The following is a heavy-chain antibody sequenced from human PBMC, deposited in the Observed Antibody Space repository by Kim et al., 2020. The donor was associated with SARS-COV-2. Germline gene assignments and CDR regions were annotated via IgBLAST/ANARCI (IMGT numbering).Heavy chain of an antibody. Sequence: SVKVSCKASGGTFSSYAVSWVRQAPGQGLEWMGGIIPLFGSTNYAQKFQGRVTITADKSTGTAYMDLSSLRSEDTAMYYCARGGGVVAVAGTRFDYWGQGTLVTVSS. CDR3: ARGGGVVAVAGTRFDY. V-gene: IGHV1-69*06. CDR2: IIPLFGST. J-gene: IGHJ4*02. D-gene: IGHD6-19*01. CDR1: GGTFSSYA.